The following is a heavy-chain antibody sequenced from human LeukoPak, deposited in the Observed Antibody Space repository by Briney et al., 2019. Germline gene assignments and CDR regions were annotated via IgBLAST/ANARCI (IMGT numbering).Heavy chain of an antibody. CDR1: GFTFSSYA. CDR3: ANHYGGGAADYFDY. Sequence: GGSLSLSCAASGFTFSSYAMSWVRQAPGKRLEWVSAISGSGGSTYYADSVKDRFTISRDNSKNTLSVQINSLRAEGTARYYWANHYGGGAADYFDYWGQGTLVTVSS. J-gene: IGHJ4*02. V-gene: IGHV3-23*01. CDR2: ISGSGGST. D-gene: IGHD3-16*01.